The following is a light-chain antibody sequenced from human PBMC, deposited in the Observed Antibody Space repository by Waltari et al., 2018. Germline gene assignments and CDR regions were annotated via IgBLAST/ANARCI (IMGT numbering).Light chain of an antibody. CDR1: QSVSSN. CDR2: GAS. Sequence: EIVMTHSPATLSVSPGERATLSCRASQSVSSNLAWYQQKPGQAPRLLIYGASTRATGIPARLSGSGSGTEFTLTISSLQSEDFAVYYCQQYNNWPRTFGQGTKLEIK. CDR3: QQYNNWPRT. V-gene: IGKV3-15*01. J-gene: IGKJ2*01.